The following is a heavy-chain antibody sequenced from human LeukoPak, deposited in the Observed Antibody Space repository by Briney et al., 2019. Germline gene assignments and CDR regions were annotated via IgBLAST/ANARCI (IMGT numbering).Heavy chain of an antibody. Sequence: ASVKVSCKASGYTFTGYYMHWVRQAPGQGLEWMGWINPNSGGTNYAQKFQGRVTMTRDTSISTAYMELSRLRSDDTAVYYCARTPQGYYDSSGYPMYYFDYWGQGPWSPSPQ. CDR3: ARTPQGYYDSSGYPMYYFDY. CDR2: INPNSGGT. J-gene: IGHJ4*02. CDR1: GYTFTGYY. D-gene: IGHD3-22*01. V-gene: IGHV1-2*02.